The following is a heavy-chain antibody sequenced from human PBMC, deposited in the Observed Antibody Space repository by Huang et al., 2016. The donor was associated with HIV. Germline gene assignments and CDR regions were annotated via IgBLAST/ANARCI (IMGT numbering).Heavy chain of an antibody. Sequence: QLQLQGSGPGLVKPSETPSLTCTVSGGSITSSSYYWGWIRQPPGKGLEWVGSIYYSGSTDYNPSLKSRVTVSVDPSKNQFSLKLSSVPAADTAVYYCARHFSYYDSSGYTPWDAFDIWGQGTMVTVSS. CDR1: GGSITSSSYY. D-gene: IGHD3-22*01. CDR2: IYYSGST. CDR3: ARHFSYYDSSGYTPWDAFDI. J-gene: IGHJ3*02. V-gene: IGHV4-39*01.